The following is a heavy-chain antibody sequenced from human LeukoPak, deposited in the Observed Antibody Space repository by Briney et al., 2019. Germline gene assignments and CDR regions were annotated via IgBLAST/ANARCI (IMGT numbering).Heavy chain of an antibody. CDR2: INAGIGNT. CDR1: GYTFTSYA. J-gene: IGHJ6*04. CDR3: ARDRSLGYSGYGVPSYYYYGMDV. D-gene: IGHD5-12*01. V-gene: IGHV1-3*01. Sequence: ASVKVSCKASGYTFTSYAMHWVRQAPGQRLEWMGWINAGIGNTKYSQKFQGRVTITRDTSASTAYMELSSLRSEDTAVYYCARDRSLGYSGYGVPSYYYYGMDVWGKGTTVTVSS.